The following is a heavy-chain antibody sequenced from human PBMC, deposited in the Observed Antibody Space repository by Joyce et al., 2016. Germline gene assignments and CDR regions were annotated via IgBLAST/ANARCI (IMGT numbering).Heavy chain of an antibody. V-gene: IGHV1-18*01. D-gene: IGHD3-10*01. J-gene: IGHJ6*02. Sequence: QGQLVQSGGEVKKPGASVKVACKASGYSFSNYGISWVRQAPGQGPEWMGWMSPHTADRKFAQKFQDRLTLTTDTSTNTAYMELRSLRSDDTAIYYCGRGLGSSWYVFHAMDVWGQGTAVTVSS. CDR2: MSPHTADR. CDR1: GYSFSNYG. CDR3: GRGLGSSWYVFHAMDV.